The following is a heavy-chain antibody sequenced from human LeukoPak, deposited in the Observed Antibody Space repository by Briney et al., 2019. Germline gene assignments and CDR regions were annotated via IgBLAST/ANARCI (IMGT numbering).Heavy chain of an antibody. Sequence: GGSLRLSCAASGFTFSSYAMSWVRQAPGKGLEWVSAISGSGGSTYYADSVKGRFTISRDNSKNTLYLQMNSLRAEDTAVYYCARDQGPYYYDSSGSGFDPWGQGTLVTVSS. CDR1: GFTFSSYA. CDR3: ARDQGPYYYDSSGSGFDP. CDR2: ISGSGGST. J-gene: IGHJ5*02. V-gene: IGHV3-23*01. D-gene: IGHD3-22*01.